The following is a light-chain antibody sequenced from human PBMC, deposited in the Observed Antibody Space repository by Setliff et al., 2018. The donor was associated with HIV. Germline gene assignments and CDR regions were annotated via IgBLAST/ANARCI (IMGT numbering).Light chain of an antibody. CDR2: DAS. CDR3: ASYRSPATYV. J-gene: IGLJ1*01. V-gene: IGLV2-14*03. CDR1: SSDVGGYDF. Sequence: QSVLTQPASVSGSPGQSITISCIGTSSDVGGYDFVSWYQQRPGKAPKLIIFDASERPSGVSHRFSGSKSGNTASLTISGLQTEDEADYFCASYRSPATYVFGIGTKVTVL.